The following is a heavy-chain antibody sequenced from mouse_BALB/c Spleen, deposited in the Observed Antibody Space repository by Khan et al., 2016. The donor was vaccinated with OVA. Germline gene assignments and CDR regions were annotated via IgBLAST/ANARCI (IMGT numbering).Heavy chain of an antibody. CDR3: VRDGGYYRNDGWFAY. Sequence: VQLQQSGAELARPGASVKMSCKASGYTFTSYTIHWIKLRPGQGLEWIGYINPSNGYTNYNQKFKDKATLTADKSSTTAYMQLSSLTSDDSAVYNCVRDGGYYRNDGWFAYWGQGTLVTVS. CDR1: GYTFTSYT. V-gene: IGHV1-4*01. J-gene: IGHJ3*01. D-gene: IGHD2-14*01. CDR2: INPSNGYT.